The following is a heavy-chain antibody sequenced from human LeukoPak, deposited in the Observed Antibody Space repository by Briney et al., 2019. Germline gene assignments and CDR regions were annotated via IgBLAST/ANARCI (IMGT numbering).Heavy chain of an antibody. J-gene: IGHJ4*02. CDR1: GGSISSSSYY. CDR2: IYYSGST. V-gene: IGHV4-39*07. D-gene: IGHD6-13*01. CDR3: ARDRAYSSSWYVRDY. Sequence: SETLSLTCTVSGGSISSSSYYWGWIRQPPGKGLEWIGSIYYSGSTYYNPSLKSRVTISVDTSKNQFSLKLSSVTAADTAVYYCARDRAYSSSWYVRDYWCQGTLVTVSS.